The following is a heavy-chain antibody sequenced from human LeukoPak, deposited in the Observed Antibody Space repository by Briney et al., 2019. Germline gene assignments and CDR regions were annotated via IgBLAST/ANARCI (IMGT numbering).Heavy chain of an antibody. D-gene: IGHD2-2*01. CDR3: ARSMGYCSSTSCYEDY. CDR1: GYSFTSYW. V-gene: IGHV5-51*01. CDR2: IYPGDSDT. Sequence: HGESLKISCKGSGYSFTSYWIGWVRQMPGKGLEWMGIIYPGDSDTRYSPPFQGQVTISADKSISTAYLQWSSLKASDTAMYYCARSMGYCSSTSCYEDYWGQGTLVTVSS. J-gene: IGHJ4*02.